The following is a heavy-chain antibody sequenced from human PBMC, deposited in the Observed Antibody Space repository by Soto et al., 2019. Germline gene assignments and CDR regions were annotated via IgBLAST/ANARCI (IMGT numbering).Heavy chain of an antibody. J-gene: IGHJ6*02. CDR1: GFTFHDYA. V-gene: IGHV3-9*01. Sequence: EVQLVESGGGLVQPGRSLRLSCAASGFTFHDYAMHWVRQVPGKGLEWVSGISWDSGIIGYADSVKGRFTISRDNSKNTLYLEMNSLRAEDTAVYYCARDLSPYGDYESYSYGMDLWGQGTTVTVSS. D-gene: IGHD4-17*01. CDR2: ISWDSGII. CDR3: ARDLSPYGDYESYSYGMDL.